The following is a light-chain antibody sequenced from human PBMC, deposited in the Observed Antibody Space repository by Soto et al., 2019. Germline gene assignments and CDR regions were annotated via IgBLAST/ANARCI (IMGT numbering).Light chain of an antibody. CDR2: DAS. J-gene: IGKJ1*01. Sequence: DIPMTKSPSTLSASVGDRVTITCRASQSISSWLAWYQQKPGKAPKLLFYDASSLASGVPSRFSGSGSGTEFTLTISSLQPDDFATYYGQQYNSYPRSFGQGTKVESK. V-gene: IGKV1-5*01. CDR3: QQYNSYPRS. CDR1: QSISSW.